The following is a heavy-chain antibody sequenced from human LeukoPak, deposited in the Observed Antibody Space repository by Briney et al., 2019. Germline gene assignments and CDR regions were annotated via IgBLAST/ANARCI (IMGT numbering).Heavy chain of an antibody. J-gene: IGHJ4*02. V-gene: IGHV4-34*01. D-gene: IGHD2-15*01. CDR3: ARHKICSGGSCSHFNY. Sequence: PSETLSLTCAVYGGSFSGYYWSWIRQPPGKGLEWIGSIYYSGSTYYSPSLKSRLTISVDTSKNQFSLKLSSVTAADTAVYYCARHKICSGGSCSHFNYWGQGTLVTVSS. CDR2: IYYSGST. CDR1: GGSFSGYY.